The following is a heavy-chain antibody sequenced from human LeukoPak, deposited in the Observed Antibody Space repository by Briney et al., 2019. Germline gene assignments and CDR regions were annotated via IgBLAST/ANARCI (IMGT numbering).Heavy chain of an antibody. V-gene: IGHV4-31*03. CDR3: ARGFVYGMDV. CDR1: GGSISSGGYY. J-gene: IGHJ6*02. CDR2: IYYSGST. D-gene: IGHD3-10*01. Sequence: PSETLSLTCTVSGGSISSGGYYWSWIRQHPGKGLEWIGYIYYSGSTNYNPSLKSRVTISVDTSKNQFSLKLSSVTAADTAVYYCARGFVYGMDVWGQGTTVTVSS.